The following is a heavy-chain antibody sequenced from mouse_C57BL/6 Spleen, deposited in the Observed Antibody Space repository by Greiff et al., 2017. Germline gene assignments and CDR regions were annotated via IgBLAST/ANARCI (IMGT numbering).Heavy chain of an antibody. CDR1: GYTFTDYY. CDR3: AREGGFDY. V-gene: IGHV1-26*01. J-gene: IGHJ2*01. D-gene: IGHD1-1*02. Sequence: EVQLQQSGPELVKPGASVKISCKASGYTFTDYYMNWVKQSHGKSLEWIGDINPNNGGTSYNQKFKGKATLTVDKSSSTAYMERRSLTSEDSAVYYCAREGGFDYWGQGTTLTVSS. CDR2: INPNNGGT.